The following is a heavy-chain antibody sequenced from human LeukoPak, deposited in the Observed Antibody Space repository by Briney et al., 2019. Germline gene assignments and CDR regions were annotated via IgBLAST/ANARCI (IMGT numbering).Heavy chain of an antibody. J-gene: IGHJ1*01. Sequence: GGSLRLSCAASGFTFSSYNMNWVRQAPGKGLEWVSSISVGSGYIYYADSVKGRFTISRDNAKNSLYLQMNNLRAEDTAVYYCARDPPSFRHWGQGTLVTVS. CDR2: ISVGSGYI. CDR3: ARDPPSFRH. CDR1: GFTFSSYN. V-gene: IGHV3-21*01.